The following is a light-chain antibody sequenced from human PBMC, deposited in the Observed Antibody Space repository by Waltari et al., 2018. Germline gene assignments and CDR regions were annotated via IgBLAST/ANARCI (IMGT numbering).Light chain of an antibody. CDR3: QQSYSLFT. V-gene: IGKV1-39*01. CDR1: QRVSSY. J-gene: IGKJ3*01. CDR2: ATT. Sequence: DIQMTQFPSSLSASVGDRVSISCRASQRVSSYLNWYQQKPGKAPKLLIYATTSLQSGVPSRFSGSGSVTDFTLTISRLQPEDFATYFCQQSYSLFTFGPGTKVDMK.